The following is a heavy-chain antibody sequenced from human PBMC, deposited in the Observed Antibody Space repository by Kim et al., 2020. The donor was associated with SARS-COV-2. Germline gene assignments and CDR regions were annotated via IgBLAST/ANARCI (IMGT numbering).Heavy chain of an antibody. Sequence: SVKVSCKASGFTFTSSAVQWVRQARGQRLEWIGWIVVGSGNTNYAQKFQERVTITRDMSTSTAYMELSSLRSEDTAVYYCAAVHSGSYPTYYFDYWGQGTLVTVSS. J-gene: IGHJ4*02. D-gene: IGHD1-26*01. CDR2: IVVGSGNT. CDR1: GFTFTSSA. CDR3: AAVHSGSYPTYYFDY. V-gene: IGHV1-58*01.